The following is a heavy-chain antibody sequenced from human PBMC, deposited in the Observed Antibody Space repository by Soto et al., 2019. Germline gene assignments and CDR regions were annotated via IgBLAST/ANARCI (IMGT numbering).Heavy chain of an antibody. CDR1: GYSFTSYW. V-gene: IGHV5-51*01. CDR3: ARQVLRYFDWPPLTGRWFDP. D-gene: IGHD3-9*01. Sequence: GESLKISCKGSGYSFTSYWIGWVRQMPGKGLEWMGIIYPGDSDTRYSPSFQGQVTISADKSISTAYLQWSSLKASDAAMYYCARQVLRYFDWPPLTGRWFDPWGQGTLVTV. J-gene: IGHJ5*02. CDR2: IYPGDSDT.